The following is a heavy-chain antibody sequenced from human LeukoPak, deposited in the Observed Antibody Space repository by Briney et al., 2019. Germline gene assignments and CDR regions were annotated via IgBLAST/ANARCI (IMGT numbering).Heavy chain of an antibody. CDR1: GFIFSTYT. J-gene: IGHJ4*02. CDR2: ISSSSSYI. V-gene: IGHV3-21*01. CDR3: VRDDGNYYDSSGFDY. D-gene: IGHD3-22*01. Sequence: GGSLRLSCAASGFIFSTYTMNWVRQAPGKGLEWVSSISSSSSYICYADSVKGRFTISRDNAKKSLYLQMNSLRAEDTAVYYCVRDDGNYYDSSGFDYWGQGTLVTFSS.